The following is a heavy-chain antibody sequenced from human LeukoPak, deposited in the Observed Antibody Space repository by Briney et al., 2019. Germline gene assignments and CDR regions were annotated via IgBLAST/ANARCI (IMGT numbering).Heavy chain of an antibody. CDR3: ARGYQIYYYGSGSYYMPFDY. V-gene: IGHV4-34*01. Sequence: SETLSFTCAVYGGSFSGYYWSWIRQPLGKGLEWIGEINHSGSTNYHPSLKSRVTISVDTSKNQFSLKLSSVTAADTAVYYCARGYQIYYYGSGSYYMPFDYWGQGTLVTVSS. CDR2: INHSGST. CDR1: GGSFSGYY. J-gene: IGHJ4*02. D-gene: IGHD3-10*01.